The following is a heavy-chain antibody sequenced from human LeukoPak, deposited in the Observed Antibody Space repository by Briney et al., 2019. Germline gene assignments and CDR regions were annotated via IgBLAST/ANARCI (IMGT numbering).Heavy chain of an antibody. CDR1: GFTFSSYG. V-gene: IGHV3-30*18. D-gene: IGHD3-10*01. CDR2: ISYDGSNK. CDR3: AKPRGGVRGVISADY. Sequence: GRSLRLSCAASGFTFSSYGMHWVRQAPGKGLEWVAVISYDGSNKYYADSVKGRFTISRDNSKNTLYLQMNSLRAEDTAVYYCAKPRGGVRGVISADYWGQGTLVTVSS. J-gene: IGHJ4*02.